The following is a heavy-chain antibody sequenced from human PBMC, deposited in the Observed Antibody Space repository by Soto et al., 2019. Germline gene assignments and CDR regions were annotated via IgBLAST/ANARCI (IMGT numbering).Heavy chain of an antibody. CDR1: GYTFTSYD. V-gene: IGHV1-8*01. CDR2: MNPNSGNT. D-gene: IGHD2-15*01. CDR3: ARGQLYCSGGSCYSIDAFDI. J-gene: IGHJ3*02. Sequence: ASVKVSCKASGYTFTSYDINWVRQATGQGLAWMGWMNPNSGNTGYAQKFQGRVTMTRNTSISTAYMELSSLRSEDTAVYYCARGQLYCSGGSCYSIDAFDIWGQGTMVTVSS.